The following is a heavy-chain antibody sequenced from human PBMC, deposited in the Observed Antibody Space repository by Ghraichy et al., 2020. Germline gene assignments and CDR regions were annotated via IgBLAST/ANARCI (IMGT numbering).Heavy chain of an antibody. CDR1: GGSISSYY. V-gene: IGHV4-59*01. CDR3: ARAMYSSSWYWFDP. Sequence: SETLSLTCTVSGGSISSYYWSWIRQPPGKGMEWIGYLSNSGSTNYNPSLKSRVTISVDTSKNQFSLKLSSVTAADTAVYYCARAMYSSSWYWFDPGGQGTLVTVSS. CDR2: LSNSGST. D-gene: IGHD6-13*01. J-gene: IGHJ5*02.